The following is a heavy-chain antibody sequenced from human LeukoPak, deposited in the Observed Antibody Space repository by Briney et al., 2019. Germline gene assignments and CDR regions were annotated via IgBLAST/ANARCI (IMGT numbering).Heavy chain of an antibody. V-gene: IGHV3-74*01. CDR1: GFTFSSYW. Sequence: PVRTLRLSSAASGFTFSSYWMHSVRRAPGKRLLWVSGINSDGSSPSSAHSVKGRFTIPRDNAKNTLYLQMNSLGADDTAVYYCARDRRATIFGVVITRPDPPEFDYWGQGTLVTVFS. CDR2: INSDGSSP. J-gene: IGHJ4*02. D-gene: IGHD3-3*01. CDR3: ARDRRATIFGVVITRPDPPEFDY.